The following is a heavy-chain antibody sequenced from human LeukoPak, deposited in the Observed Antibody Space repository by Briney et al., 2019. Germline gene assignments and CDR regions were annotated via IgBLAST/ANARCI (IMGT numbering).Heavy chain of an antibody. CDR2: IYHSGST. J-gene: IGHJ5*02. D-gene: IGHD3-3*01. Sequence: SETQSLTRAVSGGSISSGGYSWSSIRQPPGKGLEWIGYIYHSGSTYYNPSLKSRVTISVDRSKNQFSLKLSSVTAADTAVYYCARGHRDFWSGYSNWFDPWGQGTLVTVSS. CDR1: GGSISSGGYS. CDR3: ARGHRDFWSGYSNWFDP. V-gene: IGHV4-30-2*01.